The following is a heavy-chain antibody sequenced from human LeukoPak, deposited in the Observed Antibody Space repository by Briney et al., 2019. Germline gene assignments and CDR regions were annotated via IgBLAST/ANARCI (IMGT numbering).Heavy chain of an antibody. Sequence: QSGGSLRLSCAASGFTFSSYGMHWVRQAPGKGLEWVAAISYDGSNKYYADSVKGRFTISRDNSKNTLYLQMNSLRAEDTAVYYCAKEYCSGGSCYEFDYWGQGTLVTVSS. J-gene: IGHJ4*02. V-gene: IGHV3-30*18. CDR2: ISYDGSNK. CDR1: GFTFSSYG. D-gene: IGHD2-15*01. CDR3: AKEYCSGGSCYEFDY.